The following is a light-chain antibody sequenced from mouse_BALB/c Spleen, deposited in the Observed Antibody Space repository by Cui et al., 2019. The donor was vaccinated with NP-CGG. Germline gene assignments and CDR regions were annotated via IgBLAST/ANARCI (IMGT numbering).Light chain of an antibody. J-gene: IGLJ1*01. CDR2: GTK. Sequence: QAVVTQESALTTSPGETVTLTCRSNTGAVTTNNSANWVQEKPDHVFTGLIGGTKNRAPGVPARFSGSLIGDKAALTITGAQTEDEAIYFCALWYSNHWVFGGGTKLTVL. CDR1: TGAVTTNNS. CDR3: ALWYSNHWV. V-gene: IGLV1*01.